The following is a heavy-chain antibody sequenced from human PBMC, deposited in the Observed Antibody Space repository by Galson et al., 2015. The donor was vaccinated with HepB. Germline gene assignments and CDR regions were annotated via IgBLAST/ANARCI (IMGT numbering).Heavy chain of an antibody. CDR1: GFTLSSYG. D-gene: IGHD1-20*01. V-gene: IGHV3-30*18. J-gene: IGHJ3*02. CDR3: AKARPVYNWNLDAFDI. Sequence: SLRLSCAASGFTLSSYGMHWVRQAPGKGLEWVAVISYDGSNKYYADSVKGRFTISRDNSKNTLYLQMNSLRAEDTAVYYCAKARPVYNWNLDAFDIWGQGTMVTVSS. CDR2: ISYDGSNK.